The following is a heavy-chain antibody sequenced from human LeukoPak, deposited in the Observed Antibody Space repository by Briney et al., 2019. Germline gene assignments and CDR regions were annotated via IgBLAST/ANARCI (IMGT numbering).Heavy chain of an antibody. CDR3: ARDRGWAFDI. Sequence: GGSLRLSCAASGFTFNSYAMHWVRQAPGKGLEWVAVISYDGSNKHYADSVKGRLTISRDNSKNTMYLQMNSLRIEDTAVYYCARDRGWAFDIWGQGTTVTVSS. V-gene: IGHV3-30-3*01. CDR2: ISYDGSNK. D-gene: IGHD3-16*01. CDR1: GFTFNSYA. J-gene: IGHJ6*02.